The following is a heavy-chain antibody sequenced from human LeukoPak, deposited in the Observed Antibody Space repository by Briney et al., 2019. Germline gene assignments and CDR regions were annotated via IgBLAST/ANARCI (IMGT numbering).Heavy chain of an antibody. Sequence: PSETLSLTCTVSGGSISSYYWSWIRQPPGKGLEWIGYIYYSGSTNYNPSLKSRVTISVDTSKNQFSLKLSSVTAADTAVYYCARGASGVGATKGGAFDIWGQGTMVTVSS. CDR3: ARGASGVGATKGGAFDI. D-gene: IGHD1-26*01. J-gene: IGHJ3*02. CDR1: GGSISSYY. CDR2: IYYSGST. V-gene: IGHV4-59*12.